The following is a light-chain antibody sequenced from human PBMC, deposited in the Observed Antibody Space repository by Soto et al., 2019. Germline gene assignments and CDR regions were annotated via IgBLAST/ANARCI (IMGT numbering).Light chain of an antibody. V-gene: IGLV1-40*01. Sequence: QSVLSQPPSVSGAPGQRITISCTGSSSNIGANYDVHWYRQVPGTAPKLLMSGDNNRPSGVADRFSGSKSGTSASLAITILQSEDEADYYCQSYDSSRNRVFGTGTKLTVL. CDR1: SSNIGANYD. CDR2: GDN. J-gene: IGLJ1*01. CDR3: QSYDSSRNRV.